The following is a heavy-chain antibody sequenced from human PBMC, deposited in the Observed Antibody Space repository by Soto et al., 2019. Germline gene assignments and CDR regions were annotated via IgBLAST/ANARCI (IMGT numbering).Heavy chain of an antibody. D-gene: IGHD3-9*01. CDR3: VRDYLLTGFDP. CDR1: GGSISNYY. CDR2: VYYSGST. Sequence: SEALSLTCTVSGGSISNYYWTWVRQPPGKGLEWIGYVYYSGSTNYNPSLESRVTISIDASKNQFSLKMKSVTAADTAVYYCVRDYLLTGFDPWGQGALVTVSS. V-gene: IGHV4-59*01. J-gene: IGHJ5*02.